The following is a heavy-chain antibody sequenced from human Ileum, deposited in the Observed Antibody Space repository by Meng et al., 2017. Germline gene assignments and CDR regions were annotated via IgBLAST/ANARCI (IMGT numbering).Heavy chain of an antibody. J-gene: IGHJ3*01. CDR3: ARRWSNGASFRAFDV. CDR1: GYSISSGYY. CDR2: IYHTGIT. V-gene: IGHV4-38-2*01. Sequence: LRLSCAVSGYSISSGYYWSWIRRPPGRGLEWITTIYHTGITYYNLSLKSRVIISVDTSKNHLSLSLSSVTAADTAMYYCARRWSNGASFRAFDVWGQGTMVTVSS. D-gene: IGHD2-15*01.